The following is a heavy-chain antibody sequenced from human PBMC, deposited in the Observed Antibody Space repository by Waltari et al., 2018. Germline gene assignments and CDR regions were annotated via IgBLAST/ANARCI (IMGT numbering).Heavy chain of an antibody. Sequence: EVQLLESGGGLVQPGGSLRLSCAASGFTFSSYAMSWVRQAPGRGLEWVSASSGSGGRTYYADSVKGRFTISRDKSKNTLYLQMNTLRAEDTAVYYGAKETYEGYYDSSGYYLDWGQGTLVTVSS. CDR1: GFTFSSYA. J-gene: IGHJ4*02. CDR3: AKETYEGYYDSSGYYLD. CDR2: SSGSGGRT. V-gene: IGHV3-23*01. D-gene: IGHD3-22*01.